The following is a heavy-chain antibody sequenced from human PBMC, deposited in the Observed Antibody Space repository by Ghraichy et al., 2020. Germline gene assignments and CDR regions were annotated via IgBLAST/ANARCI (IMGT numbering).Heavy chain of an antibody. CDR3: ARDYLGDIPSYFDY. J-gene: IGHJ4*02. V-gene: IGHV3-30*03. D-gene: IGHD3-10*01. CDR2: MSYDGYNQ. Sequence: GGSLRLSCAASGFIFSNFGMHWVRQAPGKGLEWVAFMSYDGYNQFYADSVKGRSTISRDNSKNTVFLQMDSLRTEDTAVYYCARDYLGDIPSYFDYWGQGTLVTVSS. CDR1: GFIFSNFG.